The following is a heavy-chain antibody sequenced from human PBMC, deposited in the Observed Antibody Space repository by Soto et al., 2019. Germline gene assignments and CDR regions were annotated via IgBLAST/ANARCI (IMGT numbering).Heavy chain of an antibody. Sequence: QVQLVESGGGVVQPGRSLRLSCAASGFTFSSYAMHWVRQAPGKGLEWVAVISYDGSNKYYADSVKGRFTISRDNSKNTLYLQMNSRRAEDTAVYYCAREMSVAGYYYYYGMDVWGQGTTVTVSS. D-gene: IGHD6-19*01. CDR3: AREMSVAGYYYYYGMDV. J-gene: IGHJ6*02. V-gene: IGHV3-30-3*01. CDR2: ISYDGSNK. CDR1: GFTFSSYA.